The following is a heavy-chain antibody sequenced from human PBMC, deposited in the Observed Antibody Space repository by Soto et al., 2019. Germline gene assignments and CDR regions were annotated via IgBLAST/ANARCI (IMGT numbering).Heavy chain of an antibody. V-gene: IGHV4-31*03. CDR3: ARIKGGAAGNFDF. Sequence: QVQLQESGPGLVKPSQTLSLTCTVSGGSISSGAYYWTWIRQYPGKGLEWIGYIYYSGSTYYNPSLKSRVTISVDTSKNQFSLKLSSVTAADTAVYYCARIKGGAAGNFDFWGQGTLVTVSS. J-gene: IGHJ4*02. CDR1: GGSISSGAYY. CDR2: IYYSGST. D-gene: IGHD6-13*01.